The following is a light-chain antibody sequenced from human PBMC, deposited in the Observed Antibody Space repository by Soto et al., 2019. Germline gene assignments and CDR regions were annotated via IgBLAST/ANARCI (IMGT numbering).Light chain of an antibody. CDR2: DTS. J-gene: IGKJ2*01. Sequence: DVQMTQSPSAMSASVADRVTITCRASQDISRFVAWFQQKPGKAPERLIYDTSSLQPGVPSRFSGSGSGTEFTLAISGLQPEDFATYYCLQHNNYPYTFGQGTKVDIK. V-gene: IGKV1-17*03. CDR1: QDISRF. CDR3: LQHNNYPYT.